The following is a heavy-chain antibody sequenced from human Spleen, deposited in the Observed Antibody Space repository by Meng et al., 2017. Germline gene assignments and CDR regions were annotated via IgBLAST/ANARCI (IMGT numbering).Heavy chain of an antibody. CDR3: ARDPTGGEDHQRV. CDR2: IYYSGGT. J-gene: IGHJ4*02. CDR1: GGSISSSSYD. D-gene: IGHD1-14*01. V-gene: IGHV4-39*02. Sequence: QLLLQESGPGLVKPLETLSLTCTVSGGSISSSSYDWGWIRQPPGKGLEWIGSIYYSGGTYYNPSLKSRVTISVDTSKNQFSLKLSSVTAADTAVYYCARDPTGGEDHQRVWGQGTLVTVSS.